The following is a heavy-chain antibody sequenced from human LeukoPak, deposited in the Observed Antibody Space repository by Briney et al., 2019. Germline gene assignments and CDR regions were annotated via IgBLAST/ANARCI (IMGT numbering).Heavy chain of an antibody. J-gene: IGHJ6*02. Sequence: GGSLRLSCAASGLTFSSYWMSWVRQAPGKGLEWVANIKQDGSEKYYVDSVKGRFTISRDNAKNSLYLQMNSLRAEDTAVYYCARDARIVVVPAAMGIGGYYYYYGMDVWGQGTTVTVSS. D-gene: IGHD2-2*01. CDR1: GLTFSSYW. V-gene: IGHV3-7*03. CDR3: ARDARIVVVPAAMGIGGYYYYYGMDV. CDR2: IKQDGSEK.